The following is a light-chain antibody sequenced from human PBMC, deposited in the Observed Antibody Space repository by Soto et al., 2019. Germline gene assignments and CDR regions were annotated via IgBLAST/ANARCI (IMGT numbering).Light chain of an antibody. CDR2: LNGDGSH. Sequence: QPVLTQSPSASASLGASVKLTCTLSSGHNSYAIAWHQQQPEKGPRYLMKLNGDGSHSRGDGIPDRFSGSSSGAERYLTISSLQSEDEADYYCQTWGSGIYVVFGGGTKVTVL. CDR1: SGHNSYA. V-gene: IGLV4-69*01. CDR3: QTWGSGIYVV. J-gene: IGLJ2*01.